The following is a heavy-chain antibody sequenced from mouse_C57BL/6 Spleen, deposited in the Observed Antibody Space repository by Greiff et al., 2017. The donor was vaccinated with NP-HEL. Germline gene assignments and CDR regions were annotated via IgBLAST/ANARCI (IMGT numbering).Heavy chain of an antibody. CDR3: AKKGGYGYGEGVYYAMDY. Sequence: VKLMESGPGLVQPSQSLSITCTVSGFSLTSYGVHWVRQSPGKGLEWLGVIWRGGSTDYNAAFMSRLSITKDNSKSQVFFKMNSLQADDTAIYYCAKKGGYGYGEGVYYAMDYWGQGTSVTVSS. CDR1: GFSLTSYG. J-gene: IGHJ4*01. CDR2: IWRGGST. V-gene: IGHV2-5*01. D-gene: IGHD2-2*01.